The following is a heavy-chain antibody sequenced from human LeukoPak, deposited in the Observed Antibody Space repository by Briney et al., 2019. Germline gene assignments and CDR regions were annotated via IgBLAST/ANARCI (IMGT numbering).Heavy chain of an antibody. J-gene: IGHJ4*02. CDR1: GFTFSSYS. CDR2: ISSSSSYI. CDR3: AREGVLLIDY. Sequence: PGGSLRLSCAASGFTFSSYSMNWVRQAPGKGLEWVSSISSSSSYINYADSVKGRFTISRDNAKNSLYLQMNSLRAEDTAVYYCAREGVLLIDYWGQGTLVTVSS. D-gene: IGHD3-10*01. V-gene: IGHV3-21*01.